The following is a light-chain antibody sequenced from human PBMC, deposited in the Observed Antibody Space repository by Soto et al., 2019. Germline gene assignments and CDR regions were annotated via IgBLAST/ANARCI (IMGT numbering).Light chain of an antibody. V-gene: IGKV3-20*01. CDR2: GAS. CDR1: QSVSSDY. Sequence: EIVLTQSPGTLSLSPGERATLSCRASQSVSSDYLVWYQQKPGQAPRLLIYGASIRANGIPARFSGSGSGTDLTLSISSLQPGDVGIYSCQQYHTWPPITFGQGTRLEIK. J-gene: IGKJ5*01. CDR3: QQYHTWPPIT.